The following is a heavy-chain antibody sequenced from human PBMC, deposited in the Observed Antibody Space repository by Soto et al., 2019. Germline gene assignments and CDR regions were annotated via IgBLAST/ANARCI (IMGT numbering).Heavy chain of an antibody. CDR1: GFTFDDYA. CDR3: AKYMVRGVIGGSQLDY. D-gene: IGHD3-10*01. J-gene: IGHJ4*02. V-gene: IGHV3-9*01. CDR2: ISWNSGSI. Sequence: HPGGSLRLSCAASGFTFDDYAMHWVRQAPGKGLEWVSGISWNSGSIGYADSVKGRFTISRDNAKNSLYLQMNSLRAEDTALYYCAKYMVRGVIGGSQLDYWGQGTLVTVSS.